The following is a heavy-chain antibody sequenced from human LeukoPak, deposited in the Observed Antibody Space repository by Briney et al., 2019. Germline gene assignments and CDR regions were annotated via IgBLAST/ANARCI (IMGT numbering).Heavy chain of an antibody. V-gene: IGHV4-59*08. Sequence: PSETLSLTCTVSGGSISSYYWSWLRQPPGKGLEWIGYIYYSGSTNYNPSLKSRVTISVDTSKNQFSLKLSSVTAADTAVYYCARRGPYDSSGYYYDYWGQGTLVTVSS. D-gene: IGHD3-22*01. CDR1: GGSISSYY. CDR2: IYYSGST. J-gene: IGHJ4*02. CDR3: ARRGPYDSSGYYYDY.